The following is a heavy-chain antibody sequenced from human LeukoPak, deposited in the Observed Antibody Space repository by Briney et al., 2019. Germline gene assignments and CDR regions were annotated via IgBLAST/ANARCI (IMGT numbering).Heavy chain of an antibody. Sequence: PSQTLSLTCTASGGSISSGSYYWSWIRQPAGKGLEWIGRICTSGSTNYNPSLKSRVTISVDTSKNQFSLKLSSVTAADTAVYYCASSITMVRGVYFDYWGQGTLVTVSS. J-gene: IGHJ4*02. D-gene: IGHD3-10*01. CDR3: ASSITMVRGVYFDY. V-gene: IGHV4-61*02. CDR2: ICTSGST. CDR1: GGSISSGSYY.